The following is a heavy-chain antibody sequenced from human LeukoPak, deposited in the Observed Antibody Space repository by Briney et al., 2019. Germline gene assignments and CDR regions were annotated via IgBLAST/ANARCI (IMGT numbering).Heavy chain of an antibody. Sequence: PSQTLSLTCTVSGGSISSYYWSWIRQPAGKGLEWIGRIYTSWSTNYNPSLKSRITMSLDTIKNHCSLRPSSVTAADNGLYYRGRDPIDSSSWYDWFVPWGQGTLVTVSS. CDR3: GRDPIDSSSWYDWFVP. CDR2: IYTSWST. V-gene: IGHV4-4*07. CDR1: GGSISSYY. J-gene: IGHJ5*02. D-gene: IGHD6-13*01.